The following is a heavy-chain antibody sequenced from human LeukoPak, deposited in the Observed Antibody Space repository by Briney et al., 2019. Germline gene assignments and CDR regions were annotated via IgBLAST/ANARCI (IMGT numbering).Heavy chain of an antibody. CDR2: MNPNSGNT. J-gene: IGHJ5*02. CDR3: ARDLNQNHYDSSGYFGFDP. V-gene: IGHV1-8*01. CDR1: GYTFTSYD. D-gene: IGHD3-22*01. Sequence: ASVKVSCKASGYTFTSYDINWVRQATGQGLEWMGWMNPNSGNTGYAQKFQGRVTMTRNTSISTAYMELSSLRSEDTAVYYCARDLNQNHYDSSGYFGFDPWGQGTLVTVSS.